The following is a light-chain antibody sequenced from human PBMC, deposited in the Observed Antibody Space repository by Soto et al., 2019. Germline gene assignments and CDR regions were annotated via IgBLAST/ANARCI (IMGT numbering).Light chain of an antibody. V-gene: IGKV1-5*01. CDR3: QLYYTYPWT. J-gene: IGKJ1*01. Sequence: DIQMTQPPATLSASVGDRVTITCRASQSISSWLAWYQQKPGKVPKLLIDDASSLESGVPSRFSGSGSGTEFTLTISSLQPDDFATYYCQLYYTYPWTCGQGTKVEIK. CDR2: DAS. CDR1: QSISSW.